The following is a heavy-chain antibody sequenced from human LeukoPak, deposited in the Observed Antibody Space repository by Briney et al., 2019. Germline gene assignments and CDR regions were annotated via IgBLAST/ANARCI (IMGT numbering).Heavy chain of an antibody. J-gene: IGHJ6*02. Sequence: PGGSLRLSCAASGFTFSSYSMNWVRQAPGRGLEWVSSISSSSSYIYYADSVKGRFTISRDNAKNSLYLQMNSLRVEDTAVYYCARDGQNGSPYATDVWGQGTTVTVSS. CDR2: ISSSSSYI. D-gene: IGHD3-10*01. CDR1: GFTFSSYS. V-gene: IGHV3-21*01. CDR3: ARDGQNGSPYATDV.